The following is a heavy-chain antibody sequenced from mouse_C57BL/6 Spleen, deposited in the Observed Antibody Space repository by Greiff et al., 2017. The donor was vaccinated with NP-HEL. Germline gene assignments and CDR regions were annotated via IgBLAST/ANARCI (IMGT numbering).Heavy chain of an antibody. V-gene: IGHV3-6*01. CDR3: ARDGGSSHFDY. CDR1: GYSITSGYY. Sequence: ESGPGLVKPSQSLSLTCSVTGYSITSGYYWNWIRQFPGNKLEWMGYISYDGSNNYNPSLKNRISITRDTSKNQFFLKLNSVTTEDTATYYCARDGGSSHFDYWGQGTTLTVSS. D-gene: IGHD1-1*01. J-gene: IGHJ2*01. CDR2: ISYDGSN.